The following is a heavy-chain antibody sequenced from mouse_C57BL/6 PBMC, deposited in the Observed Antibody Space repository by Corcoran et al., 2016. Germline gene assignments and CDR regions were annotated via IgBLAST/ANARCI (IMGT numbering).Heavy chain of an antibody. CDR2: INTYSGVP. D-gene: IGHD2-4*01. CDR1: GYTFTTYG. Sequence: QIQLVQSGPELKKPGETVKISCKASGYTFTTYGMSWVKQAPGKGLKWMGWINTYSGVPTYADDFKGRFAFSLETSASTAYLQINNLKNEDTATYFCARKGYDYKAYFDVWGTGTTVTVSS. V-gene: IGHV9-3*01. J-gene: IGHJ1*03. CDR3: ARKGYDYKAYFDV.